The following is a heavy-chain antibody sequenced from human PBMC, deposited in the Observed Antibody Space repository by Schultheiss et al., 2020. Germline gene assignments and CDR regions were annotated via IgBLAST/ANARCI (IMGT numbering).Heavy chain of an antibody. J-gene: IGHJ4*02. CDR2: ISFDGGNK. Sequence: GESLKISCEGSGFSFSHYGMHWVRQAPGKGLEWVAVISFDGGNKFYADSVKGRFTISRDNSKSSLFLQMNSLRAGDTAVYYCAKSYYDFWSGYYNAPPPYFDYWGQGTLVTVSS. CDR3: AKSYYDFWSGYYNAPPPYFDY. CDR1: GFSFSHYG. D-gene: IGHD3-3*01. V-gene: IGHV3-30*18.